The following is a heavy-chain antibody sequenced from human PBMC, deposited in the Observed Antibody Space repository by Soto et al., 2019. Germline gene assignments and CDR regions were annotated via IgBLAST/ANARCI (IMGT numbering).Heavy chain of an antibody. D-gene: IGHD3-10*01. CDR2: INAGNGNT. J-gene: IGHJ6*02. CDR3: ARNYYGSGSYLDYYYGMDV. Sequence: SSAKVTCKAPRDTFPSCAIQCVRHAPGQRPEWMGWINAGNGNTKYPQKFQGRLNITRDTAASTAYMELSSLRSEDTAVYYCARNYYGSGSYLDYYYGMDVSAQGTTPTVYS. V-gene: IGHV1-3*01. CDR1: RDTFPSCA.